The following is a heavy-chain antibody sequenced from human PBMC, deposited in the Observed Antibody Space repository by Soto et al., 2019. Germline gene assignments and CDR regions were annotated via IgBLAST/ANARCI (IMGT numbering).Heavy chain of an antibody. Sequence: SETLSLTCTASGGSVSSGSHYWSWIRQPPGKGLEWIGYIYYSGSTNYNPSLKSRVTISVDTSKNQFSLKLSSVTAADTAVYYCARVATAIVDYWGQGTLVTVSS. CDR1: GGSVSSGSHY. J-gene: IGHJ4*02. V-gene: IGHV4-61*01. CDR3: ARVATAIVDY. D-gene: IGHD5-18*01. CDR2: IYYSGST.